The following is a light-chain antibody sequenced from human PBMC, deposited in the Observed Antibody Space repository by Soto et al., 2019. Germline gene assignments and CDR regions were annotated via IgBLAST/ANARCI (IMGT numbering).Light chain of an antibody. J-gene: IGKJ4*01. V-gene: IGKV1-5*01. CDR3: QQHNSYPLT. Sequence: DIQMTQSPSSLSASEGDRVTITCRASQGISSWLGWYQQKPGKAPKLLIYDASSLESGVPSRFSGSGSGAEFTLTISSLQPDDFATYYCQQHNSYPLTFGGGTKVDI. CDR2: DAS. CDR1: QGISSW.